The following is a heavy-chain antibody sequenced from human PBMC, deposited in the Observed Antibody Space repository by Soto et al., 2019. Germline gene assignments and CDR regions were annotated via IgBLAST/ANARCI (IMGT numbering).Heavy chain of an antibody. CDR2: ISWNSGSI. J-gene: IGHJ4*02. CDR1: GFTFDDYA. CDR3: AKDFKGSMVATLFDY. Sequence: GGSLRLSCAASGFTFDDYAMHWVRQAPGKGLEWVSGISWNSGSIGYADSVKGRFTISRDNAKNSLYLQMNSLRAEDTALYYCAKDFKGSMVATLFDYWGQGTLVTVSS. V-gene: IGHV3-9*01. D-gene: IGHD5-12*01.